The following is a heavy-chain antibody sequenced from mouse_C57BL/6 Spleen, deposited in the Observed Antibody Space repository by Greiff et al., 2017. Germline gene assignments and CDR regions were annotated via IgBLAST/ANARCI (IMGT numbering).Heavy chain of an antibody. V-gene: IGHV14-2*01. Sequence: EVQLVESGAELVKPGASVKLSCTASGFNIKDYYMNWVKQRTEQGLEWIGRIGPEDGETKYAPKFQGKATITADTASNPAYLQLSSLTSEDTAVYYCARYNYGYDGWFAYWGQGTLVTVSA. J-gene: IGHJ3*01. CDR1: GFNIKDYY. D-gene: IGHD2-2*01. CDR2: IGPEDGET. CDR3: ARYNYGYDGWFAY.